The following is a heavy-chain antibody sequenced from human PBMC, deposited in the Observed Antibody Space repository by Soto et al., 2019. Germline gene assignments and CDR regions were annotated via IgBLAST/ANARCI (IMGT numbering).Heavy chain of an antibody. CDR1: GGTFSTYA. J-gene: IGHJ4*02. D-gene: IGHD3-22*01. CDR3: ARGVHYDSSGYYYFY. CDR2: IIPLFGTA. Sequence: QVQLVQSGAEVKKPGSSVKVSCKASGGTFSTYAIDWVRQAPGKGLEGMGGIIPLFGTAKYAQNFQGRITITADESTNTAYMELRSLRSQDTAVYYCARGVHYDSSGYYYFYWGQGTLVTVSS. V-gene: IGHV1-69*01.